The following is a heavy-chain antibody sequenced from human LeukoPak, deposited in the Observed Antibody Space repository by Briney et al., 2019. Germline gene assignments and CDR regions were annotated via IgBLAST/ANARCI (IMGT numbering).Heavy chain of an antibody. Sequence: GGSLRLSCAASGFTFSSYAMSWVRQAPGKGLEWVSAISGSGGSTYYADSVEGRFTISRDNSKNTLYLQMNRLRAEDTAVYYCAKESGIIWFGESLFDYWGQGTLVTVSS. J-gene: IGHJ4*02. V-gene: IGHV3-23*01. CDR3: AKESGIIWFGESLFDY. CDR2: ISGSGGST. D-gene: IGHD3-10*01. CDR1: GFTFSSYA.